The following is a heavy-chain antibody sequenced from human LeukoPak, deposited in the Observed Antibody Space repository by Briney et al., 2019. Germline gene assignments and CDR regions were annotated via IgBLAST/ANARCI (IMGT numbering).Heavy chain of an antibody. CDR2: IKEDGSDK. V-gene: IGHV3-7*01. J-gene: IGHJ4*02. CDR1: EFTFGNFW. CDR3: ARDYRARLDY. Sequence: GESLRLSCVASEFTFGNFWMTWVRQAPGKGLEWVANIKEDGSDKYYVDSVKGRFTISRDNARTSLYLQMNSLRAEDTAVYYCARDYRARLDYWGQGTLVTVSS.